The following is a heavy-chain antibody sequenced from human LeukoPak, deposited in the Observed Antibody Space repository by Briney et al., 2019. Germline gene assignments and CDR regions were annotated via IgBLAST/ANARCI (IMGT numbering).Heavy chain of an antibody. CDR2: ISGSGGST. Sequence: GGSLRLSCAASGFTFSSYAMSWVRQAPGKGLEWVSAISGSGGSTYYADSVKGRFTISRDNSKNTLYLQMNSLRAEDTAVYYCAKPPKDIVVVPAAGAFDIWGQGTMVTVSS. D-gene: IGHD2-2*01. CDR1: GFTFSSYA. V-gene: IGHV3-23*01. J-gene: IGHJ3*02. CDR3: AKPPKDIVVVPAAGAFDI.